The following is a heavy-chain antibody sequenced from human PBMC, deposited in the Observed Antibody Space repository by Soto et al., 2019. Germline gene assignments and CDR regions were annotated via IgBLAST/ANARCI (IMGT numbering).Heavy chain of an antibody. CDR1: GFTFSSYA. V-gene: IGHV3-23*01. CDR3: AKVYPPTVTTSDAFDI. Sequence: VGSLRLSCAASGFTFSSYAMSWVRQAPGKGLEWVSAISGSGGSTYYADSVKGRFTISRDNSKNTLYLQMNSLRAEDTAVYYCAKVYPPTVTTSDAFDIWGQGTMVTVSS. D-gene: IGHD4-17*01. CDR2: ISGSGGST. J-gene: IGHJ3*02.